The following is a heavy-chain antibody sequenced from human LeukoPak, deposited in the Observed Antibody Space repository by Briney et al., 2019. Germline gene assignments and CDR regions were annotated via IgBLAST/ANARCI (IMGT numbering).Heavy chain of an antibody. CDR3: ASGYCSSTSCYIDYYYYGMDV. CDR1: GYTLTELS. D-gene: IGHD2-2*02. Sequence: ASVKVSCKVSGYTLTELSMHWVRQAPGKGLEWMGGFDPEDGETIYAQKFQGRVTMTEDTSTDTAYMELSSLRSEDTAVYYCASGYCSSTSCYIDYYYYGMDVWGQGTTVTVSS. CDR2: FDPEDGET. J-gene: IGHJ6*02. V-gene: IGHV1-24*01.